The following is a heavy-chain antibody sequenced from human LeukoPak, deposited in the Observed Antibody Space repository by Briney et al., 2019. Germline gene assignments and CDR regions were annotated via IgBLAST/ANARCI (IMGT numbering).Heavy chain of an antibody. Sequence: GGSLRLSCAASGFIFNNYWMSWVRQAPGKGLEWVANIKQDGSDKYYVDSVKGRFTISRDDAKNSLYLQMNSLRAEDTAVYYCARDPGYCSSTSCYGGGVDYWGQGTLVTVSS. J-gene: IGHJ4*02. V-gene: IGHV3-7*01. D-gene: IGHD2-2*01. CDR3: ARDPGYCSSTSCYGGGVDY. CDR2: IKQDGSDK. CDR1: GFIFNNYW.